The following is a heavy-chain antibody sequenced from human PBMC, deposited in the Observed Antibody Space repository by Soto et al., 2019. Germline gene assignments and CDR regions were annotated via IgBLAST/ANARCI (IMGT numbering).Heavy chain of an antibody. CDR1: GFTFRSYG. Sequence: WGSLRRSCTASGFTFRSYGMHWVRQAPGKGLEWVAVISYDGSNKYYADSVKGRFTISRDNSKNTLYLQMNSLRAEDTAVYYCAKDKGFWSGYLAIDYWGQGTLVTVSS. J-gene: IGHJ4*02. V-gene: IGHV3-30*18. CDR2: ISYDGSNK. D-gene: IGHD3-3*01. CDR3: AKDKGFWSGYLAIDY.